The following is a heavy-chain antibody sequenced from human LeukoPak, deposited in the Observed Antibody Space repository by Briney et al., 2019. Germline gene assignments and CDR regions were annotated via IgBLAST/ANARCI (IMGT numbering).Heavy chain of an antibody. J-gene: IGHJ5*02. Sequence: SVKVSCKASGGTFSSYAISWVRQAPGQGLEWMGGIIPIFGTANYAQKFQGRVTITADESTSTAYMELSSLRSEDTAVYYCARDRGSSWSARFSVQNWSDPWGQGTLVTVSS. CDR3: ARDRGSSWSARFSVQNWSDP. CDR2: IIPIFGTA. V-gene: IGHV1-69*13. CDR1: GGTFSSYA. D-gene: IGHD6-13*01.